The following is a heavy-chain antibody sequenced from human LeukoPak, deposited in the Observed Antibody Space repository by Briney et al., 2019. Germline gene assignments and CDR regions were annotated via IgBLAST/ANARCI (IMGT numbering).Heavy chain of an antibody. J-gene: IGHJ6*02. Sequence: SETLSLTCTVSGGSISSYYWSWIRQPPGKGLEWIGYIYYSGSTNYNPSLKSRVTISVDTSKNQFSLKLSSVTAADTAVYYCARDPHYDFWSGYLSLPSYYYGMDVWGQGTTVTVSS. D-gene: IGHD3-3*01. CDR2: IYYSGST. V-gene: IGHV4-59*01. CDR3: ARDPHYDFWSGYLSLPSYYYGMDV. CDR1: GGSISSYY.